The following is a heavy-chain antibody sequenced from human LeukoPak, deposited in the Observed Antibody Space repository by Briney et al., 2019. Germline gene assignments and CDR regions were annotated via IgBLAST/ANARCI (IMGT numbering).Heavy chain of an antibody. V-gene: IGHV1-18*01. J-gene: IGHJ4*02. D-gene: IGHD2-15*01. CDR2: ISAYNGNT. Sequence: GASVKVSCKASGYTFTSYGISWVRQAPGQGLEWMGWISAYNGNTNYAQKFQGRVTMTRDTSTSTVYMELSSLRSEDTAVYYCARDFSGGSDYWGQGTLVTVSS. CDR3: ARDFSGGSDY. CDR1: GYTFTSYG.